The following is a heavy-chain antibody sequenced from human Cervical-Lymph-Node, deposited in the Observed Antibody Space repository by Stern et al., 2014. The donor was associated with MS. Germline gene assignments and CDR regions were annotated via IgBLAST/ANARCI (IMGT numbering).Heavy chain of an antibody. V-gene: IGHV3-11*01. CDR3: ARGAEVVITTDYYYGMDV. D-gene: IGHD3-22*01. CDR2: ISRSGRTI. Sequence: VQLVESGGGLVKPGGSLRLYWAASGFTFSDYYMSWIRQDPGKGLEWVSYISRSGRTIYYAESVKGRFNIYRDKAQNSLYLQMNSLRAEDTAVYYCARGAEVVITTDYYYGMDVWGQGTTVTVSS. J-gene: IGHJ6*02. CDR1: GFTFSDYY.